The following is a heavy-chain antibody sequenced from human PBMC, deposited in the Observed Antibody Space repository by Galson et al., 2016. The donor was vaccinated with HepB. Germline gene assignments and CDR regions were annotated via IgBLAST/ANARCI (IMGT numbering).Heavy chain of an antibody. V-gene: IGHV3-23*01. CDR3: ARTLNTGTHWYFDL. J-gene: IGHJ2*01. CDR1: GFTFTNYG. D-gene: IGHD4-17*01. CDR2: ISNSGVST. Sequence: SLRLSCAASGFTFTNYGMSWVRQAPGKGLEWVSSISNSGVSTFYADPVKGRFTISRDNSKNTLYLQMNSLRAEDTAVYYCARTLNTGTHWYFDLWGRGTLVTVSS.